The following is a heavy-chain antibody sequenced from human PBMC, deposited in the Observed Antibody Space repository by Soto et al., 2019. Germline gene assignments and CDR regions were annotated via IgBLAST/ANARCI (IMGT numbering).Heavy chain of an antibody. J-gene: IGHJ6*02. CDR1: GFIFANYG. Sequence: QGQLVESGGGVVQPGRSLRLSCAASGFIFANYGMHWVRQAPGKGLEWVALITYEGSNKYYADAVKGRFTISRDNAKNMVSLQMDSLRSEDTAVYYCARARLSNGDPNIYFFYGLDVWGQGTTVTVSS. V-gene: IGHV3-30*03. CDR3: ARARLSNGDPNIYFFYGLDV. CDR2: ITYEGSNK.